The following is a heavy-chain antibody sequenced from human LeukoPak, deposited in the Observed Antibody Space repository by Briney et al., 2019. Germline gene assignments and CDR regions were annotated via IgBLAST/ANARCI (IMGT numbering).Heavy chain of an antibody. CDR1: GDSVSSKSVA. V-gene: IGHV6-1*01. CDR2: TYYRSKWYN. D-gene: IGHD3-16*01. Sequence: SQTLSLTCALSGDSVSSKSVAWNWIRQSPSRGLEWLGRTYYRSKWYNDYAVSVKSRITINPDTSKNQLSLQLNSVTPEDTAVYYCARGGGAIATWGQGTLVTVSS. J-gene: IGHJ5*02. CDR3: ARGGGAIAT.